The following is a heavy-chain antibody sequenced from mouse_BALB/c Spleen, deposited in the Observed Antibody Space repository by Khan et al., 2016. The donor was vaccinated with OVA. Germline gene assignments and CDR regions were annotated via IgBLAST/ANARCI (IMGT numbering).Heavy chain of an antibody. CDR1: GYSITSDYA. D-gene: IGHD2-3*01. J-gene: IGHJ4*01. CDR3: ARDGSRYNHAMDY. V-gene: IGHV3-2*02. CDR2: ISYSGST. Sequence: VQLQQSGPGLVKPSQSLSLTCTVTGYSITSDYAWNWIRQFPGNKLEWMGYISYSGSTNYNPALKSRISITRDTSKNQFFLQLNSVTTEDTATYYCARDGSRYNHAMDYWGQGTSVTVSS.